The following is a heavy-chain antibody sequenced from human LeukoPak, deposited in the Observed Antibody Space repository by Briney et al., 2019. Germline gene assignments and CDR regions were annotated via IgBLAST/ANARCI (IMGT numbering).Heavy chain of an antibody. CDR3: ARDWFTRLGELSPDRAFDY. CDR2: INWNGGST. D-gene: IGHD3-16*02. J-gene: IGHJ4*02. V-gene: IGHV3-20*04. Sequence: GGSLRLSCAASGFTFDDSVMSRVRQAPGKGLEWVSGINWNGGSTGYADSVKGRFTISRDSAKNSLYLQMSSLRAEDTALYYCARDWFTRLGELSPDRAFDYWGQGTLVTVSS. CDR1: GFTFDDSV.